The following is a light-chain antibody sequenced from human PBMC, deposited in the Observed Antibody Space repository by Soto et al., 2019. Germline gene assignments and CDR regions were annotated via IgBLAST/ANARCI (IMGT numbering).Light chain of an antibody. Sequence: EVALSLSPATMSLSPGERATLSCRASQSVSTYLAWFQHKPGQAPRLLLYDASTRATGIPARCSGSGSGTDFTLTISMLEAEDFANYYWQQRHSWVTFGQGTRLEIK. J-gene: IGKJ5*01. V-gene: IGKV3-11*01. CDR2: DAS. CDR1: QSVSTY. CDR3: QQRHSWVT.